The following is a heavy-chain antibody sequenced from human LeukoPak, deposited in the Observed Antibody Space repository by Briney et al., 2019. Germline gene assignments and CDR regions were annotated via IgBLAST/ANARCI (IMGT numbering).Heavy chain of an antibody. CDR3: ARDGTYTDYDPDFDI. D-gene: IGHD5-12*01. J-gene: IGHJ4*02. CDR2: IKQDGSEK. CDR1: GFTSSRFW. V-gene: IGHV3-7*04. Sequence: PGGSLRLSCAASGFTSSRFWMSWVRQAPGKGLEWVANIKQDGSEKSYVDSVKGRFTISRDNAKNSLYLQMNSLRAEDTAVFYCARDGTYTDYDPDFDIWGQGTLVTVSS.